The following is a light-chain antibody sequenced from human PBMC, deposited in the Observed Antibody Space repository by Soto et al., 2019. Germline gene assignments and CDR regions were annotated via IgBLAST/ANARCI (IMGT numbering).Light chain of an antibody. CDR2: SAS. V-gene: IGKV3-20*01. J-gene: IGKJ4*01. Sequence: EIVLTQSPGTLSLSPGERATLSCRASQSVSSSELAWYQQKPDQAPRLLVYSASSRATGIPDRFSGSGSGTDFPLTISRLEPEDFAVYYSQHYGRSSPLPFGGGTKVEIK. CDR3: QHYGRSSPLP. CDR1: QSVSSSE.